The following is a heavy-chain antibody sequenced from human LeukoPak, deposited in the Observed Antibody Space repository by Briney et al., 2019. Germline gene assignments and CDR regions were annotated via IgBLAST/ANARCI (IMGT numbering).Heavy chain of an antibody. D-gene: IGHD6-19*01. Sequence: PGGSLRLSSAASGFTFSSYWMRWVRQAPGKGLEWVANIKEDGSEKYYVDSVKGRFTISRDNAKNSLYLQMNSLRAEDTAVYYCARPVVGSGWSGGDYWGQGTLVTVSS. J-gene: IGHJ4*02. CDR1: GFTFSSYW. CDR2: IKEDGSEK. CDR3: ARPVVGSGWSGGDY. V-gene: IGHV3-7*05.